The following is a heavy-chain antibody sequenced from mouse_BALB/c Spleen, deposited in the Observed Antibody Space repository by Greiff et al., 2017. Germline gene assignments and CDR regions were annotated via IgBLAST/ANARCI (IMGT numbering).Heavy chain of an antibody. CDR1: GFSLTSYG. Sequence: VQLVESGPGLVAPSQSLSITCTVSGFSLTSYGVHWVRQPPGKGLEWLGVIWAGGSTNYNSALMSRLSISKDNSKSQVFLKMNSLQTDDTAMYYCARGVYDYLDYWGQGTTLTVSS. CDR2: IWAGGST. J-gene: IGHJ2*01. V-gene: IGHV2-9*02. D-gene: IGHD2-3*01. CDR3: ARGVYDYLDY.